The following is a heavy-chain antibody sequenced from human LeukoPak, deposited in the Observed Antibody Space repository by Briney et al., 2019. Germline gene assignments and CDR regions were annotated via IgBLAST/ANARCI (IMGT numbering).Heavy chain of an antibody. J-gene: IGHJ6*04. CDR3: ARRFTAQLAFVDV. CDR2: ISYNGGST. CDR1: GFTFSNYA. D-gene: IGHD3-3*02. V-gene: IGHV3-64*01. Sequence: PGGSLRLSCAASGFTFSNYAMHWVRQAPGKGVEYVSAISYNGGSTYYANSVKGRFTISRDNSKNTLYLQMGSLRAEDMAVYYCARRFTAQLAFVDVWGKGTTVTISS.